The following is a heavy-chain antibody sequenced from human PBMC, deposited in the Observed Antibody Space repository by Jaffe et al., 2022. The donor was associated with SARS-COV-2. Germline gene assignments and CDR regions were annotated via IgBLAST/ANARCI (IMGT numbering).Heavy chain of an antibody. V-gene: IGHV3-23*01. CDR1: GFTFSSYA. CDR3: AKMWGIVVVPAAMGNWFDP. J-gene: IGHJ5*02. CDR2: ISGSGGST. D-gene: IGHD2-2*01. Sequence: EVQLLESGGGLVQPGGSLRLSCAASGFTFSSYAMSWVRQAPGKGLEWVSAISGSGGSTYYADSVKGRFTISRDNSKNTLYLQMNSLRAEDTAVYYCAKMWGIVVVPAAMGNWFDPWGQGTLVTVSS.